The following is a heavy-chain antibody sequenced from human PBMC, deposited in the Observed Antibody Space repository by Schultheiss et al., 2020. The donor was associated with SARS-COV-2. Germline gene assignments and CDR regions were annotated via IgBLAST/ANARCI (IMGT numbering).Heavy chain of an antibody. J-gene: IGHJ4*02. Sequence: GESLKISCAASGFTFRNYAMSWVRQAPGKRLDWVSTVGTIGETTYYADSVKGRFTISRDNAKNTLYLQMNSLRAEDTAVYYCAKLQPRAYCSGGSCYSDYWGQGTLVTVSS. CDR2: VGTIGETT. CDR1: GFTFRNYA. D-gene: IGHD2-15*01. V-gene: IGHV3-23*05. CDR3: AKLQPRAYCSGGSCYSDY.